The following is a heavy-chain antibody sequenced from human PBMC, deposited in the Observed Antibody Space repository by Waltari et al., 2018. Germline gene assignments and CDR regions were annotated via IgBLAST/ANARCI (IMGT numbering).Heavy chain of an antibody. CDR3: AKDQVGAAGGAFDI. CDR2: ISGGGCST. D-gene: IGHD1-26*01. Sequence: EVQLVESGGGLVQPGGSLRLSCAASGFTFSSYAMSWVRQAPGKGLEWVSAISGGGCSTYYAASLKGRFTISRDNSKNTLYRQMNSLRAEDTAVDYCAKDQVGAAGGAFDIWGQGTMVTVSS. J-gene: IGHJ3*02. CDR1: GFTFSSYA. V-gene: IGHV3-23*04.